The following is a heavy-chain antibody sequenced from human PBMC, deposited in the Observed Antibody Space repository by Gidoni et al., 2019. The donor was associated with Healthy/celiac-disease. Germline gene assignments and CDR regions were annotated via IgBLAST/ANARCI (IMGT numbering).Heavy chain of an antibody. Sequence: QVQLVQSGAEVKKPGASVKVSCKASGYTFTGYYMHWVRQAPGQGLEWMGWINPNSGGTNYAQKFQGRVTMTRDTSISTAYMELSRLRSDDTAVYYCAREATDSSGYYRNFDYWGQGTLVTVSS. CDR1: GYTFTGYY. D-gene: IGHD3-22*01. CDR3: AREATDSSGYYRNFDY. CDR2: INPNSGGT. V-gene: IGHV1-2*02. J-gene: IGHJ4*02.